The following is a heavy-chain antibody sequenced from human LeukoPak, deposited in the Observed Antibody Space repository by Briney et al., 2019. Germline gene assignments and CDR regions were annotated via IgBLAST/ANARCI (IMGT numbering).Heavy chain of an antibody. CDR3: AKYCSGGSCFNY. CDR2: IYTSGST. Sequence: SQTLSLTCTVSGGSISSGSYYWSWIRQPAGKGLEWIGRIYTSGSTNYNPSLKSRVTISVDTSKNQFSLKLSSVTAADTAVYYCAKYCSGGSCFNYWGQGTLVTVSS. V-gene: IGHV4-61*02. J-gene: IGHJ4*02. D-gene: IGHD2-15*01. CDR1: GGSISSGSYY.